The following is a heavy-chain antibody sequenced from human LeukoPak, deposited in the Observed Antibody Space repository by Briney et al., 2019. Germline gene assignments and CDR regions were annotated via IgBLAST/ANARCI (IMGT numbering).Heavy chain of an antibody. CDR3: AKDPNYGDYNFDY. Sequence: PGGSLRLSCAASGFTFSSYGMHWVRQAPGKGLEWVAFIRYAGSNKYYADSVKGRFTISRDNSKNTLYLQMNSLGAEDTAIYYCAKDPNYGDYNFDYWGQGTLVTVSS. V-gene: IGHV3-30*02. J-gene: IGHJ4*02. CDR2: IRYAGSNK. D-gene: IGHD4-17*01. CDR1: GFTFSSYG.